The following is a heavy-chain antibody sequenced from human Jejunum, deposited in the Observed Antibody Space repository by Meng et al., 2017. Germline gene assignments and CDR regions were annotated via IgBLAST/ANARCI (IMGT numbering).Heavy chain of an antibody. D-gene: IGHD4-11*01. Sequence: GESLKISCAASGFTFSSYWMHWVRQAPGKGLEWVSQINVDAGTITYADSVKGRFTISRDNAKNTLYLQMNSLRVEDTAVYFCARVQKGYCDYSGQGTLVTVYS. J-gene: IGHJ4*02. CDR3: ARVQKGYCDY. CDR2: INVDAGTI. CDR1: GFTFSSYW. V-gene: IGHV3-74*01.